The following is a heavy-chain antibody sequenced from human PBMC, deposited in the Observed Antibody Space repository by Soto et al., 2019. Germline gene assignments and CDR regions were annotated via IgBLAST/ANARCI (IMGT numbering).Heavy chain of an antibody. D-gene: IGHD3-10*01. J-gene: IGHJ5*02. V-gene: IGHV4-34*01. CDR2: INHSGST. Sequence: SETLSLTCAVYGGSFSGYYWSWIRQPPGKGLGWIGEINHSGSTNYNPSLKSRVTISVDTSKNQFSLKLSSVTAADTAVYYCARGTMVRGVIITYWFDPWGQGTLVTVSS. CDR1: GGSFSGYY. CDR3: ARGTMVRGVIITYWFDP.